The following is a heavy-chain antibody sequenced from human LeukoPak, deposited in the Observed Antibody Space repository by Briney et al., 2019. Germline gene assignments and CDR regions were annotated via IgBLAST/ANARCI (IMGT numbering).Heavy chain of an antibody. Sequence: PSETLSLTCTVSGGSISSSSYYWGWIRQPPGKGLEWIGSIYYSGSTYYNPSLKSRVTISVDTSKNQFSLKLSSVTAADTAVYYCARDWGGDDSSGYPDYWGQGTLVTVSS. CDR2: IYYSGST. CDR3: ARDWGGDDSSGYPDY. J-gene: IGHJ4*02. D-gene: IGHD3-22*01. V-gene: IGHV4-39*07. CDR1: GGSISSSSYY.